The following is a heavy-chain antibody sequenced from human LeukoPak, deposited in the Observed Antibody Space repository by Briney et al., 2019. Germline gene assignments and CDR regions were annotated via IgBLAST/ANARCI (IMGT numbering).Heavy chain of an antibody. D-gene: IGHD3-22*01. CDR3: ARDTWVYHYYDSSGYYYFDY. CDR1: GGSISSGGYY. CDR2: IYHSGST. V-gene: IGHV4-30-2*01. Sequence: SETLSLTCTVPGGSISSGGYYWSWIRQPPGKGLEWIGYIYHSGSTYYNPSLKSRVTISVDRSKNQFSLKLSSVTAADTAVYYCARDTWVYHYYDSSGYYYFDYWGQGTLVTVSS. J-gene: IGHJ4*02.